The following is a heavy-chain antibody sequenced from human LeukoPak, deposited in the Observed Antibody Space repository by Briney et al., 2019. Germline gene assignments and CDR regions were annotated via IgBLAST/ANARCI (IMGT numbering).Heavy chain of an antibody. D-gene: IGHD3-22*01. J-gene: IGHJ5*02. CDR3: ARGRSRATMIVVVRHNWFDP. CDR1: GGSFSGYY. V-gene: IGHV4-34*01. CDR2: INHSGST. Sequence: SETLSLTCAVYGGSFSGYYWSWIRQPPGKGLEWIGGINHSGSTNYNPSLKSRVTISVDTSKNQFSLKLSSVTAADTAVYYCARGRSRATMIVVVRHNWFDPRGQGTLVTVSS.